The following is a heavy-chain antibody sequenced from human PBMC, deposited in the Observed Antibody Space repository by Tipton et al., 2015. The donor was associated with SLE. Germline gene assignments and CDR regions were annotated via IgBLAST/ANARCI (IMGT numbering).Heavy chain of an antibody. CDR2: IYYSGST. CDR3: ARDAYYYDSSGLD. V-gene: IGHV4-61*01. D-gene: IGHD3-22*01. CDR1: GGSISSSSYY. J-gene: IGHJ4*02. Sequence: TLSLTCTVSGGSISSSSYYWGWIRQPPGKGLEWIGYIYYSGSTNYNPSLKSRVTISVDTSKNQFSLKLSSVTAADTAVYYCARDAYYYDSSGLDWGQGTLVTVSS.